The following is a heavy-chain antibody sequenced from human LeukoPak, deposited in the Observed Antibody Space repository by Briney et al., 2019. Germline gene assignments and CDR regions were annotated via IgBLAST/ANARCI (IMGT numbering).Heavy chain of an antibody. CDR3: ARELVLFDYFYYMDV. J-gene: IGHJ6*03. CDR2: ISYSGST. D-gene: IGHD6-6*01. CDR1: GGSINSFSYY. Sequence: SETLSLTCTVSGGSINSFSYYWGWVRQPPGKGLEWIGTISYSGSTYYNPSLKSRVTLSIDTSKKQFSLNLSSVTAADTAVYYCARELVLFDYFYYMDVWAKGPRSPSP. V-gene: IGHV4-39*07.